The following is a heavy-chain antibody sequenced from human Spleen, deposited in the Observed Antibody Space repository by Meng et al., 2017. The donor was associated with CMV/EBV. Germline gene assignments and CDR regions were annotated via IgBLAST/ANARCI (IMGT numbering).Heavy chain of an antibody. CDR1: GFTFSKHA. V-gene: IGHV3-23*01. CDR3: AKTPVEVASINCYFEN. Sequence: GFTFSKHAMSWVRQAPGKGLEWVSAISALGGTTYFADSVKGRFTVSRDNTKNTLYLQLGSLRAEDTAVYYCAKTPVEVASINCYFENWGQGTLVTVSS. D-gene: IGHD1-20*01. J-gene: IGHJ4*02. CDR2: ISALGGTT.